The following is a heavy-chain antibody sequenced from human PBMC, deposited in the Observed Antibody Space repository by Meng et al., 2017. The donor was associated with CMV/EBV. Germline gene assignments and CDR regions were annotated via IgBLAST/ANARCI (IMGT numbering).Heavy chain of an antibody. V-gene: IGHV4-34*01. J-gene: IGHJ4*02. CDR3: ARGSYQLSLGY. Sequence: SETLSLTCAVYGGSFSGYYWSWIRQPPGKGLEWIGEINHSGSTNYNPSLKSRVTISVDTSKNQFSLKLSSVTAADTAVYYWARGSYQLSLGYWGQGTLVTVSS. CDR1: GGSFSGYY. D-gene: IGHD2-2*01. CDR2: INHSGST.